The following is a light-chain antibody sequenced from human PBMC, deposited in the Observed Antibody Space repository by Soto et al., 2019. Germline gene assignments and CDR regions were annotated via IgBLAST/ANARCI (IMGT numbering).Light chain of an antibody. CDR1: QSLSSIY. V-gene: IGKV3-20*01. J-gene: IGKJ5*01. CDR3: QQYGSSPT. CDR2: GAS. Sequence: EVVLTQSPGTLSLSSGERATLSCRASQSLSSIYLAWYQQKPGQAPRLLMYGASNRATGIPDRFGGSGSGTDFTLTISRLEPEDFAVYYCQQYGSSPTFGQGTRLEIK.